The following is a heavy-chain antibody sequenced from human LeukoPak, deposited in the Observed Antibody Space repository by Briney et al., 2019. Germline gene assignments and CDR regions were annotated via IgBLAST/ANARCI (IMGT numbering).Heavy chain of an antibody. D-gene: IGHD2/OR15-2a*01. CDR2: INPNSGGT. CDR3: ARVRRIFYAFDI. Sequence: ASVKVSCKASGYTFTGYYMHWVRQAPGQGLEWMGWINPNSGGTIYAQKFQGRVTMTRDTSISTAYMELSRLRSDDTAVYYCARVRRIFYAFDIWGQGTMVTVSS. J-gene: IGHJ3*02. CDR1: GYTFTGYY. V-gene: IGHV1-2*02.